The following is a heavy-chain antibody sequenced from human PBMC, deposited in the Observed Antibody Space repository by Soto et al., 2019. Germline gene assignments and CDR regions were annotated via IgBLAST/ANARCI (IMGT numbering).Heavy chain of an antibody. J-gene: IGHJ3*02. CDR2: VYISGST. V-gene: IGHV4-4*07. Sequence: SETLSFTCTVSGGSISTYYWNWIRQSAGKGLEWIGRVYISGSTNYHPSLKSRVAMSVDTSNNQSSLKVTSVTAADRVVYYCARGGRDGFDIWGQGKMVTVSS. CDR3: ARGGRDGFDI. CDR1: GGSISTYY.